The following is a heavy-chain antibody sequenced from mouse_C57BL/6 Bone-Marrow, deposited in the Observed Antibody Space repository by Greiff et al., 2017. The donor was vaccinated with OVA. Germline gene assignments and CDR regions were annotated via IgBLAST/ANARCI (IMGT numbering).Heavy chain of an antibody. D-gene: IGHD1-1*01. CDR2: INPYNGGT. Sequence: SGPVLVKPGASVKMSCKASGYTFTDYYMNWVKQSHGKSLEWIGVINPYNGGTSYNQKFKGKATLTVDKSSSTAYMELNSLTSEDSAVYYCARSSITTVVDGFAYWGQGTLVTVSA. CDR3: ARSSITTVVDGFAY. J-gene: IGHJ3*01. V-gene: IGHV1-19*01. CDR1: GYTFTDYY.